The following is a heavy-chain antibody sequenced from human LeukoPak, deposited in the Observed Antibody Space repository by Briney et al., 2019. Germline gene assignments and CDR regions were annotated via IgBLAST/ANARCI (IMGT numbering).Heavy chain of an antibody. CDR3: ANQDQTYYYYGMDV. CDR1: GFTFSSYA. J-gene: IGHJ6*02. D-gene: IGHD2-15*01. V-gene: IGHV3-23*01. Sequence: PGRSLRLSCAASGFTFSSYAMSWVRQAPGKGLEWVSAISGSGGSTYYADSVKGRFTISRDNSKNTLYLQMNSLRAEDTAVYYCANQDQTYYYYGMDVWGQGTTVTVSS. CDR2: ISGSGGST.